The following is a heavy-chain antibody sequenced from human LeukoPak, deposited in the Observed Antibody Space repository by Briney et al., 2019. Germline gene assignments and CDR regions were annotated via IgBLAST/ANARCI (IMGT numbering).Heavy chain of an antibody. CDR1: GFIFSICS. D-gene: IGHD3-3*01. CDR3: ARDPRFGVVQDSYAMDV. CDR2: ISSRSNYI. J-gene: IGHJ6*02. V-gene: IGHV3-21*01. Sequence: GVSVRLSCAASGFIFSICSMNCVRQAPGKGREWGSSISSRSNYIYYADSVKGRFTISRHNARHSLYLQMNSLRAEDTAVYYCARDPRFGVVQDSYAMDVWGQGNTITVSS.